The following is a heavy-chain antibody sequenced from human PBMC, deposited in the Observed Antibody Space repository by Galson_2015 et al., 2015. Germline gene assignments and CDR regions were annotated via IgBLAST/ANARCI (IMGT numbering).Heavy chain of an antibody. Sequence: SLRLSCAASGFTFSSYAMHWVRQAPGKGLEWVAVISYDGSNKYYADSVKGRFTISRDNSKNTLYLQMNSLRAEDTAVYYCAREKPCSSTSCYGGADYYYGMDVWGQGTTVTVSS. CDR3: AREKPCSSTSCYGGADYYYGMDV. J-gene: IGHJ6*02. V-gene: IGHV3-30-3*01. CDR1: GFTFSSYA. D-gene: IGHD2-2*01. CDR2: ISYDGSNK.